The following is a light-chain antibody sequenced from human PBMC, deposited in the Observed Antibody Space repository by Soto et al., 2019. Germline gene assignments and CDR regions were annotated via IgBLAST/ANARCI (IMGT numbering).Light chain of an antibody. Sequence: DIVLTQSPGTLSLSPGDRATLSCRASQSVGNNLAWYQQKPGQAPGLLIYEASTRATGIPARFSGSGSGTDFTLTISSLEPEDFAVYYCQQHANWPLTFGGGTKVDIK. CDR2: EAS. CDR1: QSVGNN. CDR3: QQHANWPLT. V-gene: IGKV3-11*01. J-gene: IGKJ4*01.